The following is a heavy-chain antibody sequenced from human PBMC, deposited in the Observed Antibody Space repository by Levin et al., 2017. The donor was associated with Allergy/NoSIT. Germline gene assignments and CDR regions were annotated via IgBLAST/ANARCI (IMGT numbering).Heavy chain of an antibody. D-gene: IGHD6-13*01. CDR1: GFTFSTYA. Sequence: GESLKISCAASGFTFSTYAMSWVRQAPGKGLEWVSVISAGGGNTNYEESVKGRFTISRDNSKDTLCMQMNSLTAEDTAVYYCAKAGSSWYIEIDHWGQGTLVTVSS. CDR3: AKAGSSWYIEIDH. J-gene: IGHJ4*02. V-gene: IGHV3-23*01. CDR2: ISAGGGNT.